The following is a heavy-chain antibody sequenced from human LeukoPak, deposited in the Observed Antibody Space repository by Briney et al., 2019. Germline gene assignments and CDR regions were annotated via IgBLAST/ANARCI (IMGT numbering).Heavy chain of an antibody. CDR1: GGTFSSYA. J-gene: IGHJ4*02. CDR3: AKSYGNYNSAWVPDY. V-gene: IGHV1-69*13. CDR2: IIPIFGTA. Sequence: SVKVSCKAPGGTFSSYAISWVRQAPGQGLEWMGGIIPIFGTANYAQKFQGRVTITADESTSTAYMELSSLRSEDTAVYYCAKSYGNYNSAWVPDYWGQGTLVTVSS. D-gene: IGHD4-11*01.